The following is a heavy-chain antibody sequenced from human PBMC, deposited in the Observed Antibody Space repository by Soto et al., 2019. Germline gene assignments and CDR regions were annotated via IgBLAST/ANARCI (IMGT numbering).Heavy chain of an antibody. D-gene: IGHD2-8*01. J-gene: IGHJ5*02. CDR1: GFTFSSYE. CDR3: ARGGSMDNWFDP. CDR2: ISSSGSTI. V-gene: IGHV3-48*03. Sequence: QPGGSLRLSCAASGFTFSSYEMNWVRQAPGKGLEWVSYISSSGSTIYYADSVKGRFTISRDNAKNSLYLQMNSLRAEDTAVYYCARGGSMDNWFDPWGQGTLVTVSS.